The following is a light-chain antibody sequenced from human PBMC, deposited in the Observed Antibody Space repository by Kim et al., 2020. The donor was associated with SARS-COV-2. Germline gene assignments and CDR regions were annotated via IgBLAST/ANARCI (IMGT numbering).Light chain of an antibody. CDR1: HGISSF. CDR3: QQLNSYPIT. Sequence: ASIGDRVTITCRSSHGISSFLAWYLQKPGKAPKLLIYSASTLQSGVPSRFSGSGSGTELTLTITSLQPEDFATYYCQQLNSYPITFGQGTRLEIK. V-gene: IGKV1-9*01. CDR2: SAS. J-gene: IGKJ5*01.